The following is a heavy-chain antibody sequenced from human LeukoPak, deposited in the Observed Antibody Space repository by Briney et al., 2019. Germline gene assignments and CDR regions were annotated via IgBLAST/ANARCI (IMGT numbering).Heavy chain of an antibody. Sequence: GGSLRLSCAASGFTFSSYGMHWVRQAPGKGLEWVAVIWYDGSNKYYADSVKGRFTISRDNSKNTVYVQMNSLRAEDTAVYYCAKGSTSAWFDPWGQGTLVTVSS. J-gene: IGHJ5*02. CDR3: AKGSTSAWFDP. CDR1: GFTFSSYG. CDR2: IWYDGSNK. V-gene: IGHV3-33*06. D-gene: IGHD2-2*01.